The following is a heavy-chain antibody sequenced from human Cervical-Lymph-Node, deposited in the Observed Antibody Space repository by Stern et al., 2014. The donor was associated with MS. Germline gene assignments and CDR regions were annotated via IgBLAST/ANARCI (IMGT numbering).Heavy chain of an antibody. J-gene: IGHJ4*02. CDR3: AKAFYGVGEVLPFDC. V-gene: IGHV3-23*04. Sequence: EVQLVESGGGLVQPGGSLRLSCAASGFTFSIYAMSWVRLAPGKGLEWVSSISGSGDNTYYGDSVKGRFTVSRDNSKNTLYLQLNSLRDEDTAVYFCAKAFYGVGEVLPFDCWGQGTLVTVSS. CDR2: ISGSGDNT. D-gene: IGHD3-16*01. CDR1: GFTFSIYA.